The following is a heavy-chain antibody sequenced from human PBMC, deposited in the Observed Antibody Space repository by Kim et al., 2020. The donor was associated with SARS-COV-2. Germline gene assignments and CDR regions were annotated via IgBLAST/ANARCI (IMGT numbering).Heavy chain of an antibody. CDR1: GGSISSYY. CDR2: IYYSGST. D-gene: IGHD6-13*01. CDR3: ARDSPSRSSWHQTGYYYYG. J-gene: IGHJ6*01. Sequence: SETLSLTCTVSGGSISSYYWSWIRQPPGKGLEWIGYIYYSGSTNYNPSLKSRVTISVDTSKNQFSLKLSSVTAADTAVYYCARDSPSRSSWHQTGYYYYG. V-gene: IGHV4-59*13.